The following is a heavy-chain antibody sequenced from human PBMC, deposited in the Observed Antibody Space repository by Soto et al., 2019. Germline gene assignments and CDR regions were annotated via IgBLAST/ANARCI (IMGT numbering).Heavy chain of an antibody. D-gene: IGHD6-25*01. CDR2: IIPMFDTP. CDR3: ARGYSAGYFDY. V-gene: IGHV1-69*01. CDR1: GGTFSNYY. J-gene: IGHJ4*02. Sequence: QVQLVQSGAEVKKPGSSMKVSCKTSGGTFSNYYISWVRQAPGQGLEWMGDIIPMFDTPKYAQKFQGRVTITADESTSAAYMELRSLRAEDTAVYYCARGYSAGYFDYWGQGTLITVSS.